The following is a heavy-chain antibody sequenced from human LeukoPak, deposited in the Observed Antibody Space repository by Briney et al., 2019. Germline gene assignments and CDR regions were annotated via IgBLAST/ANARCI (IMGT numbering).Heavy chain of an antibody. CDR2: IIPIFGTA. V-gene: IGHV1-69*06. CDR1: GGTFSSYA. J-gene: IGHJ4*02. Sequence: ASVKVSCKASGGTFSSYAISWVRQAPGQGLEWMGGIIPIFGTANYAQKFQGRVAITADTSTSTAYMELRSLRSDDTAVYYCARETYYYDSSGYLPRIDYWGQGTLVTVSS. CDR3: ARETYYYDSSGYLPRIDY. D-gene: IGHD3-22*01.